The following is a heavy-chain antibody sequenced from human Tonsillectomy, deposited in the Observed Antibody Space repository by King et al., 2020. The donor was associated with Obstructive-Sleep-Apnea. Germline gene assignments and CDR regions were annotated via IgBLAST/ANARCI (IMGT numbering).Heavy chain of an antibody. CDR2: IYYSGST. V-gene: IGHV4-30-4*01. D-gene: IGHD4-17*01. CDR3: ARGPTEYGDYVGY. Sequence: QLQESGPGLVKPSQTLSLTCTVSGGSISSGDYYWSWIRHPPGKGLEWIGYIYYSGSTYYNPALKRRVTISVDTSKNQCSLKLSSLTAADTAVYYCARGPTEYGDYVGYWGQGTLVTVSS. J-gene: IGHJ4*02. CDR1: GGSISSGDYY.